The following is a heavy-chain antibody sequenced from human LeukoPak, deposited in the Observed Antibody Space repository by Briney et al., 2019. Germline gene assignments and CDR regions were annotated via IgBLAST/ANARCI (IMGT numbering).Heavy chain of an antibody. D-gene: IGHD2-2*03. CDR2: IGVRADTT. CDR3: AKDGYCSSTSCSVDAFDI. V-gene: IGHV3-23*01. CDR1: GFTFSSYA. J-gene: IGHJ3*02. Sequence: GGSLRLSCAASGFTFSSYAMSWVRQAPGKGLEWVSTIGVRADTTYYADSVKGRFTISRDNSKNTLYLQMNSLRAEDTAVYYCAKDGYCSSTSCSVDAFDIWGQGTMVTVSS.